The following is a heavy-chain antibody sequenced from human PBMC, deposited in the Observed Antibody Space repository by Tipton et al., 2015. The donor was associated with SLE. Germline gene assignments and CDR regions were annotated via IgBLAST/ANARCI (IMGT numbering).Heavy chain of an antibody. CDR1: GGSISSHY. CDR3: AREGMDSAFDI. D-gene: IGHD2-2*03. V-gene: IGHV4-59*11. Sequence: TLSLTCTVSGGSISSHYCSWIRQPPGKGLEWIGYIYYSGSTNYNPSLKSRVTISVDTSKNQFSLKLSSVTAADTAVYYCAREGMDSAFDIWGQGTMVTVSS. CDR2: IYYSGST. J-gene: IGHJ3*02.